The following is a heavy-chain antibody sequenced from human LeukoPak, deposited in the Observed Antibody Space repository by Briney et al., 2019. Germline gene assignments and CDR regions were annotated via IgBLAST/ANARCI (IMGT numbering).Heavy chain of an antibody. D-gene: IGHD2-2*01. V-gene: IGHV1-18*01. Sequence: ALVKVSCKASGYTFTSYGISWVRQAPGQGLEWMGWISAYNGNTNYAQKLQGRVTMTTDTSTSTAYMELRSLRSDDTAVYYCARSEDIVVVPAAMEFDYWGQGTLVTVSS. CDR1: GYTFTSYG. CDR2: ISAYNGNT. CDR3: ARSEDIVVVPAAMEFDY. J-gene: IGHJ4*02.